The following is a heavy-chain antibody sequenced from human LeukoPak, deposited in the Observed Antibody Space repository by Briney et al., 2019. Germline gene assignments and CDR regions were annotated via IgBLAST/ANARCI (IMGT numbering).Heavy chain of an antibody. CDR2: ISNNGGST. D-gene: IGHD3-3*01. V-gene: IGHV3-64*01. Sequence: GGSLRLSCAASGFTFSSYSMHWVRQAPGKGLEYVSAISNNGGSTYYANSVKGRFTIFRDNSENTLFLQMGRLRAEDMAVYYCARTKGRLWSGSGGHFDSWGQGTLVTVSS. CDR3: ARTKGRLWSGSGGHFDS. CDR1: GFTFSSYS. J-gene: IGHJ4*02.